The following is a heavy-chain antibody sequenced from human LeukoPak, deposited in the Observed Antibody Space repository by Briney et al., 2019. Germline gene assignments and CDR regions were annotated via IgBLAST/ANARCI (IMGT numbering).Heavy chain of an antibody. D-gene: IGHD6-13*01. J-gene: IGHJ4*02. CDR3: ARGAYSSSWLNFDY. V-gene: IGHV3-66*01. CDR1: EFSVGSNY. CDR2: IYSGGST. Sequence: PGGSLRLSCAASEFSVGSNYMTWVRQAPGKGLEWVSLIYSGGSTYYADSVKGRFTISRDNSKNTLYLQMNSLRAEDTAVYYCARGAYSSSWLNFDYWGQGTLVTVSS.